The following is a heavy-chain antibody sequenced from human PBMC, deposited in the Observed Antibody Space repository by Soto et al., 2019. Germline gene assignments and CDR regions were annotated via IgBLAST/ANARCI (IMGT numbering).Heavy chain of an antibody. V-gene: IGHV3-23*01. CDR2: ISGSGGST. CDR3: AKDRGYCSSTSCLYGMYV. D-gene: IGHD2-2*01. CDR1: GFTFSSYA. Sequence: EVQLLESGGGLVQPGGSLRLSCAASGFTFSSYAMSWVRQAPGKGLEWVSAISGSGGSTYYADSVKGRFTISRDNSKNTLYLQMNSLRAEDTAVYYCAKDRGYCSSTSCLYGMYVWGQGTTVTVSS. J-gene: IGHJ6*02.